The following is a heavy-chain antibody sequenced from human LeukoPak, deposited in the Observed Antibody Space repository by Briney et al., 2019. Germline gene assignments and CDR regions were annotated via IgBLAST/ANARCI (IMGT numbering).Heavy chain of an antibody. CDR3: ARDFSGSYYSKYYFDY. Sequence: GGSLRLSCAASGFTFTSYAIHWVRQAPGKGLEWVAVISYDGSNKYYADSVKGRFTISRDNSKNTLYLQMNSLRAEDTAVYYCARDFSGSYYSKYYFDYWGQGTLVTVSS. CDR2: ISYDGSNK. CDR1: GFTFTSYA. V-gene: IGHV3-30-3*01. J-gene: IGHJ4*02. D-gene: IGHD1-26*01.